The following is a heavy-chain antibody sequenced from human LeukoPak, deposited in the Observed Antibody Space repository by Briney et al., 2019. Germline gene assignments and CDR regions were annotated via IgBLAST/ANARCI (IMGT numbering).Heavy chain of an antibody. CDR3: VARIEAKLSD. Sequence: GGSLRLSCALSGFAFSSYWMHWVRQAPGKGLVWVSRISTDGSSTIYADSVKGRFTISRDNAKNTVYLQMNSLRAEDTAVYYCVARIEAKLSDWGQGTLVTVSS. CDR1: GFAFSSYW. J-gene: IGHJ4*02. D-gene: IGHD5-12*01. CDR2: ISTDGSST. V-gene: IGHV3-74*01.